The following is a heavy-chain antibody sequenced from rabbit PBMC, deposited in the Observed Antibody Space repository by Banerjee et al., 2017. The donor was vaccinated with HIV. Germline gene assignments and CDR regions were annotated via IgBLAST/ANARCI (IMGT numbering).Heavy chain of an antibody. D-gene: IGHD1-1*01. Sequence: QQQLEESGGGLVKPEGSLTLSCTASGFSFSNKYVMCWVRQAPGKGLEWIACINTSSGNTVYASWAKGRFTISRTSSTTVTLQMTSLTGADTATYFCARDVSSSGAYEFSLWGQGTLVTVS. CDR2: INTSSGNT. CDR3: ARDVSSSGAYEFSL. J-gene: IGHJ4*01. V-gene: IGHV1S45*01. CDR1: GFSFSNKYV.